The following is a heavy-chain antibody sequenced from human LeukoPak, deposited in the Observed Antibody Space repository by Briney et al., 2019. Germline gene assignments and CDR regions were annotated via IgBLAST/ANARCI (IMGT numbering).Heavy chain of an antibody. J-gene: IGHJ5*02. CDR1: GFTFSSYA. CDR3: AKGAYCSSTSRRTGVGWFDP. D-gene: IGHD2-2*01. CDR2: ISGSGGST. Sequence: PGGSLRLSCAASGFTFSSYAMSWVRQAPGKGLEWVSAISGSGGSTYYADSVKGRFTISRDNSKNTLYLQMNSLRAEDTAVYYCAKGAYCSSTSRRTGVGWFDPWGQGTLVTVSS. V-gene: IGHV3-23*01.